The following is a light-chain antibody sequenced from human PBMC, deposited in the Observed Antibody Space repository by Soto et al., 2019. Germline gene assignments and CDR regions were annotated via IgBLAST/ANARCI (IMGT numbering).Light chain of an antibody. CDR2: DAS. CDR3: QQRSDWPST. V-gene: IGKV3-11*01. CDR1: QSVGSY. Sequence: EIVLTQSPATLSLSPGDIATLSCRASQSVGSYLGWYQQRPGQAPRLLIYDASNRATGIPARFSGSGSGTDLTLTISSLAPEDCAVYYCQQRSDWPSTCGRGTKVEIK. J-gene: IGKJ4*01.